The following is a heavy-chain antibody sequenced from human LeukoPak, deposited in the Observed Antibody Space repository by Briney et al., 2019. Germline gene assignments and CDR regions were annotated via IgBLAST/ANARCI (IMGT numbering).Heavy chain of an antibody. CDR2: ISGSGGST. V-gene: IGHV3-23*01. CDR1: GFTFSSYA. Sequence: GGSLRLPCAASGFTFSSYAMSWVRQAPGKGLEWVSSISGSGGSTSYAASVRGRFTISRDNSKNTLYLQMNSLRAEHTAVYYCASLRSGSYTSFDFWGQGSLVTVSS. D-gene: IGHD3-10*01. CDR3: ASLRSGSYTSFDF. J-gene: IGHJ4*02.